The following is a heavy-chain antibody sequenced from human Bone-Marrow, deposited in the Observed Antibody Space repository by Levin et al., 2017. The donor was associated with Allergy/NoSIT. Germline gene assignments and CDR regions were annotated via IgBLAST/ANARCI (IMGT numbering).Heavy chain of an antibody. CDR1: GFTFSDFA. D-gene: IGHD5/OR15-5a*01. Sequence: PMASVKVSCVASGFTFSDFAMSWVRQAPGRGLELEWVSGISGFSGTTYYADSVKGRFTISRDNSKRTLYLHMNSLRVEDTAVYYCAKDGRGYNVEGDALDVWGQGTMVTVSS. V-gene: IGHV3-23*01. J-gene: IGHJ3*01. CDR2: ISGFSGTT. CDR3: AKDGRGYNVEGDALDV.